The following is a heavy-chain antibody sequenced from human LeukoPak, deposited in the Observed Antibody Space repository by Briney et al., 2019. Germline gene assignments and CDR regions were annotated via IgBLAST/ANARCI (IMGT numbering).Heavy chain of an antibody. D-gene: IGHD4-11*01. V-gene: IGHV4-61*01. Sequence: PSETLSLTCTVSGGSISSSSYYWSWIRQPPGKGLEWIGYIYYSGSTNYNPSLKSRVTISVDTSKNQFSLKLSSVTAADTAVYYCATLYSNYGVRAFDIWGQGTMVTVSS. J-gene: IGHJ3*02. CDR2: IYYSGST. CDR3: ATLYSNYGVRAFDI. CDR1: GGSISSSSYY.